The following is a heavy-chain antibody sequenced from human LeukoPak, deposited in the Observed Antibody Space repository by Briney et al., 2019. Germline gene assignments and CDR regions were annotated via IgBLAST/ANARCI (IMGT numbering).Heavy chain of an antibody. Sequence: SETLSLTCTVSGGSISSYYWSWIRQPPGKGLEWIGYIYYSGSTNYNPSLKSRVTISVDTSKNQFSLKLSSVTAADTAVYYCARGRSWYEGWFDPWGQGTLVTVSS. J-gene: IGHJ5*02. CDR1: GGSISSYY. D-gene: IGHD6-13*01. CDR2: IYYSGST. V-gene: IGHV4-59*01. CDR3: ARGRSWYEGWFDP.